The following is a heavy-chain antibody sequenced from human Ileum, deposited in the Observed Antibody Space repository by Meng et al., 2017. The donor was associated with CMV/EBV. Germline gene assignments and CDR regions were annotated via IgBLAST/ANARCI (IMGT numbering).Heavy chain of an antibody. V-gene: IGHV1-2*02. CDR1: GNIFTGYY. Sequence: QLGQFGTELKKPGASVKVSCKASGNIFTGYYMHWVRQAPGQGLEWVGCINLNSGVIDFAQKFQGRITLTRDTSITTAYMELTRLIYDDTAVYYCARENWVYDYWGQGTLVTVSS. CDR2: INLNSGVI. J-gene: IGHJ4*02. D-gene: IGHD7-27*01. CDR3: ARENWVYDY.